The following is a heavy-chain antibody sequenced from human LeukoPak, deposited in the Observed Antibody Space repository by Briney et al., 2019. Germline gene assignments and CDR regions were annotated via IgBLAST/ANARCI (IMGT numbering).Heavy chain of an antibody. J-gene: IGHJ4*02. CDR2: ISVYNGNI. V-gene: IGHV1-18*04. D-gene: IGHD2-21*01. Sequence: ASVKVSCKASGYTFTNYGLSWVRQAPGQGLEWMGWISVYNGNINYAQKLQGRVTMTTDTSTSTAYMELRSLRSDDTAVYYCARDRFSVSVAGYWGQETLVTVSS. CDR3: ARDRFSVSVAGY. CDR1: GYTFTNYG.